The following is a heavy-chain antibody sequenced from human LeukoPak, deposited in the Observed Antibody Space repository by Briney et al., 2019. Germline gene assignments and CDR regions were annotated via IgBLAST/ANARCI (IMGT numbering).Heavy chain of an antibody. CDR3: ARDITDSSGWHTQSDAFDI. CDR2: ISSSGSTI. J-gene: IGHJ3*02. CDR1: GFTFSSYE. D-gene: IGHD6-19*01. Sequence: GSLRLSCAASGFTFSSYEMNWVRQAPGKGLEWVSYISSSGSTIYYADSVKGRFTISRDNSKNTLYLQMNSLRAEDTAVYYCARDITDSSGWHTQSDAFDIWGQGTMVTVSS. V-gene: IGHV3-48*03.